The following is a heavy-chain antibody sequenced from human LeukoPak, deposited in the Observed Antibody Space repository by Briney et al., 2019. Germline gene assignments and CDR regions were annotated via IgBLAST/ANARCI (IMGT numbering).Heavy chain of an antibody. CDR1: GFTFSSYS. CDR3: AKDTGNYYYYGMDV. D-gene: IGHD3-10*01. V-gene: IGHV3-48*01. Sequence: GGSLGLSCAASGFTFSSYSMNWVRQAPGKGLEWVSYISSSSSTIYYADSVKGRFTISRDNAKNSLYLQMNSLRAEDTALYYCAKDTGNYYYYGMDVWGQGTTVTVSS. CDR2: ISSSSSTI. J-gene: IGHJ6*02.